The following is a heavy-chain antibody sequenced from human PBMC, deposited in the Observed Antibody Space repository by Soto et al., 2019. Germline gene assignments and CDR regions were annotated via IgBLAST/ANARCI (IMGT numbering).Heavy chain of an antibody. CDR1: GGSFSGYY. CDR3: ARDKITGLCDY. Sequence: QVQLQQWGAGLLKPSGTLSLTCAVYGGSFSGYYWTWIRQPPGTGLEWIGEINHSGSTNYNPSLKSQVTISVDTSKNQFSLKLTSVTAADAAVYYCARDKITGLCDYWGQGTLVTVSS. J-gene: IGHJ4*02. V-gene: IGHV4-34*01. CDR2: INHSGST. D-gene: IGHD2-8*02.